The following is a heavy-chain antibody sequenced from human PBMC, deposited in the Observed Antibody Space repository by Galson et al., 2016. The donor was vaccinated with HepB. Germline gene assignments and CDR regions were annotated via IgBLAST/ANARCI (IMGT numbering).Heavy chain of an antibody. V-gene: IGHV4-4*07. D-gene: IGHD3-10*01. J-gene: IGHJ4*02. CDR3: AGSSYYKGAH. Sequence: TLSLTCTVSNGSISGYFWTWMRQSPGKTLEWIGGIYETGRTKYNPSLKSRTTISVDKARNQFSLNLSSVTAADTAIYYCAGSSYYKGAHWGQGTLVTVS. CDR1: NGSISGYF. CDR2: IYETGRT.